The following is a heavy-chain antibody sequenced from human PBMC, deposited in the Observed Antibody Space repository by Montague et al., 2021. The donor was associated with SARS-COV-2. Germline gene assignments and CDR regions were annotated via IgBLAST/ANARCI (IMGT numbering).Heavy chain of an antibody. CDR2: VIHSGTT. V-gene: IGHV4-34*12. D-gene: IGHD3-10*01. CDR3: ASGEFFYYGSGNYCRSALDD. Sequence: SETLSLTCHVYGASFSGYYWSWVRQSPGKGLEWIGEVIHSGTTNYNPSLKGRVTISIDSSNDRFSLRLTSLTVADTGVYYCASGEFFYYGSGNYCRSALDDWGQGTTVTVSS. CDR1: GASFSGYY. J-gene: IGHJ6*02.